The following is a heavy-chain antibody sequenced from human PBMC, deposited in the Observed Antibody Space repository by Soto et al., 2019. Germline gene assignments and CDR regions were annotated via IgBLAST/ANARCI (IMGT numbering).Heavy chain of an antibody. CDR3: ARAGYSYGYNPPRYFHY. J-gene: IGHJ4*02. CDR2: INHSGST. CDR1: GGSFSGYY. V-gene: IGHV4-34*01. D-gene: IGHD5-18*01. Sequence: WETLSLTCAVYGGSFSGYYWSWIRQPPGKGLEWIGEINHSGSTNYNPSLKSRVTISVDTSKNQFSLKLSSVTAADTAVYYCARAGYSYGYNPPRYFHYWGQGTLATVST.